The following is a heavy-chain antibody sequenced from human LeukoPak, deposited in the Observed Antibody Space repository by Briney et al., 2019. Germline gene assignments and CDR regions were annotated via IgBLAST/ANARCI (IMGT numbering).Heavy chain of an antibody. CDR2: IYYSGST. Sequence: SETLSLTCTVSGGSISSYYWSWIRQPPGKGLEWIGYIYYSGSTNYNPSLKSRVTISVDTSKNQFSLKLSSVTAADTAVYYCASSVLVSSSWYRGDYWGQGTLVTVSS. CDR3: ASSVLVSSSWYRGDY. D-gene: IGHD6-13*01. J-gene: IGHJ4*02. CDR1: GGSISSYY. V-gene: IGHV4-59*01.